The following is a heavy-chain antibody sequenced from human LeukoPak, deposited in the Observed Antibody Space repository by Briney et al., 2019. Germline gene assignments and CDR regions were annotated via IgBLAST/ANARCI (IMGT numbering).Heavy chain of an antibody. CDR2: ISSSSSYT. CDR1: GFTFSDYY. Sequence: KPGGSLRLSCAASGFTFSDYYMSWIRQAPGKGLEWVSYISSSSSYTNYADSVKGRFTISRDNAKNSLYLQMNSLRAEDTAVYYCARENYGSGRLSKGGFDYWGQGTLVTVSS. V-gene: IGHV3-11*05. J-gene: IGHJ4*02. CDR3: ARENYGSGRLSKGGFDY. D-gene: IGHD3-10*01.